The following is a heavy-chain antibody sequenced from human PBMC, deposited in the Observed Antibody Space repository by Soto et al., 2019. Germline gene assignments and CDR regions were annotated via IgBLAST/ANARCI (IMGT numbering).Heavy chain of an antibody. Sequence: EVQLLESGGGLVQPGGSLRLYCAASGFTFSSYAMSWVRQAPGKGLEWVSAISGSGGSTYYADSVKGRFTISRDNSKNTLYLQMNSLSAEDTAVYYCAKARDSGYDWAPSWGQGTLVTVSS. J-gene: IGHJ4*02. CDR3: AKARDSGYDWAPS. CDR2: ISGSGGST. D-gene: IGHD5-12*01. CDR1: GFTFSSYA. V-gene: IGHV3-23*01.